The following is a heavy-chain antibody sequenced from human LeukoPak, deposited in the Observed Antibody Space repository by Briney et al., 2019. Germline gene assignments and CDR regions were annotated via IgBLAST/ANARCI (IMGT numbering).Heavy chain of an antibody. CDR3: ARGLRRYSSGWYTFYFDY. CDR2: INHSGST. CDR1: GGSISSYY. V-gene: IGHV4-34*01. J-gene: IGHJ4*02. Sequence: PSETLSLTCTVSGGSISSYYWSWIRQPPGKGLEWIGEINHSGSTNYNPSLKSRVTISVDTSKNQFSLKLSSVTAADTAVYYCARGLRRYSSGWYTFYFDYWGQGTLVTVSS. D-gene: IGHD6-19*01.